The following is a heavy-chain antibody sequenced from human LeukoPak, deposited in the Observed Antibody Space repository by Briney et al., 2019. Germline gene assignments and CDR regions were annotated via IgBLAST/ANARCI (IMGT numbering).Heavy chain of an antibody. V-gene: IGHV3-72*01. Sequence: GGSLRLSCAASGFTFSDHPMDWVRQAPGKGLEWVGRSRSKTRKYSTEYAASVKGRFSISRDESKNSMLLQLNSLKTEDTAVYYCARGGAEGGDSAFDVWGQGTMVTVSS. CDR2: SRSKTRKYST. D-gene: IGHD2-21*01. J-gene: IGHJ3*01. CDR3: ARGGAEGGDSAFDV. CDR1: GFTFSDHP.